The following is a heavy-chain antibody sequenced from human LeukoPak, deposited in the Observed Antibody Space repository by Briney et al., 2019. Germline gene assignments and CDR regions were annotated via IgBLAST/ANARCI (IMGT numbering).Heavy chain of an antibody. CDR2: ISDSGAGK. D-gene: IGHD5-12*01. CDR3: ARDLGYSGYAY. J-gene: IGHJ4*02. V-gene: IGHV3-23*01. Sequence: PGGSLRLSCAASGFTFNSYAMSWVRQAPGKGLEWVSGISDSGAGKYYADSVKGRFTVSRDNAKNSLYLQMNSLRAEDTAVYYCARDLGYSGYAYWGQGTLVTVSS. CDR1: GFTFNSYA.